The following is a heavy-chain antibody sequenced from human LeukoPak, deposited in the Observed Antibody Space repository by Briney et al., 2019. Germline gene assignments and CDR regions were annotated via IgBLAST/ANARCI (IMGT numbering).Heavy chain of an antibody. D-gene: IGHD6-19*01. J-gene: IGHJ4*02. CDR3: ARHADSSGWYRGYYFDY. Sequence: SETLSLTCTVSGDSISKYYWSWIRQPPGRGLEWIGYISYTGTTTYTPSLMTRVTITSDTSKNQFSLKLSSVTAADTAVYYCARHADSSGWYRGYYFDYWGQGTLVTVSS. CDR2: ISYTGTT. CDR1: GDSISKYY. V-gene: IGHV4-59*08.